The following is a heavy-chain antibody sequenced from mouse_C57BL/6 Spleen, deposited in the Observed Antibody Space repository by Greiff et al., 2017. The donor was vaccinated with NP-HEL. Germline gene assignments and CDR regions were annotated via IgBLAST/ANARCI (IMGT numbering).Heavy chain of an antibody. Sequence: QVQLKESGPELVKPGASVKISCKASGYAFSSSWMNWVKQRPGKGLEWIGRIYPGDGDTNYNGKFKGKATLTADKSSSTAYMQLSSLTSEDSAVYFCAREGLLPYFDYWGQGTTLTVSS. CDR2: IYPGDGDT. D-gene: IGHD2-3*01. CDR3: AREGLLPYFDY. V-gene: IGHV1-82*01. J-gene: IGHJ2*01. CDR1: GYAFSSSW.